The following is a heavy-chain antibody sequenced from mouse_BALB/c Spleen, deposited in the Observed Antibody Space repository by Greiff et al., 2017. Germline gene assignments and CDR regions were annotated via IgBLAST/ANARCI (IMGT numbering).Heavy chain of an antibody. Sequence: EVKVVESGGGLVKPGGSLKLSCAASGFTFSSYAMSWVRQTPEKRLEWVATISSGGSYTYYPDSVKGRFTISRDNAKNTLYLQMSSLRSEDTAMYYCARRDTTATYLFDYWGQGTTLTVSS. CDR1: GFTFSSYA. D-gene: IGHD1-2*01. J-gene: IGHJ2*01. CDR3: ARRDTTATYLFDY. CDR2: ISSGGSYT. V-gene: IGHV5-9-3*01.